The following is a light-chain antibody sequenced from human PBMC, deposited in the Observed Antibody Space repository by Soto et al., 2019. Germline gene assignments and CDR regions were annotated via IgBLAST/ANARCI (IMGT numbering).Light chain of an antibody. J-gene: IGLJ2*01. CDR3: CSYAGSTTFKV. V-gene: IGLV2-23*03. Sequence: QSVLTQPASVSGSPGQSITISCTGTSSDVGTYNLVSWYQEHPGKAPKLIIYEGSKRPSGVSNRFSGSKSGNTASLTISGIQAEDEADYYCCSYAGSTTFKVFGGGTKLTVL. CDR2: EGS. CDR1: SSDVGTYNL.